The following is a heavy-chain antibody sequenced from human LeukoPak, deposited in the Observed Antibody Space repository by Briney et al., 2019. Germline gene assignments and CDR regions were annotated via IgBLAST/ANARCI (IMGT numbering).Heavy chain of an antibody. J-gene: IGHJ4*02. D-gene: IGHD6-19*01. Sequence: GASVKVSCKASGYTFTSYGISWVRQAPGQGLGWVGWINGYNGNTNYAQKLQGRVTMTTDTSTSTAYMELRSLTSDDTAVYYCARDPYSSGWSHDYWGQGTLLTVSS. CDR2: INGYNGNT. CDR3: ARDPYSSGWSHDY. CDR1: GYTFTSYG. V-gene: IGHV1-18*01.